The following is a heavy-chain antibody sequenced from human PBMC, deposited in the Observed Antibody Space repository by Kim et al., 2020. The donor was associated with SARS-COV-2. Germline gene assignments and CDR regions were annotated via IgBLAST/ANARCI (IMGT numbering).Heavy chain of an antibody. D-gene: IGHD3-16*01. CDR3: AKDIRGTWFDP. V-gene: IGHV3-7*01. J-gene: IGHJ5*02. Sequence: TYTMEALKGRITISRDNAKNLMYLPVSGLSTEDTAVYYCAKDIRGTWFDPWGQGTLVTVSS. CDR2: T.